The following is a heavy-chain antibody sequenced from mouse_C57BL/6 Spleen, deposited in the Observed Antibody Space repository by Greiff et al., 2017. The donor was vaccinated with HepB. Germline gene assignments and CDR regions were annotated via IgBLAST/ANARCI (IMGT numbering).Heavy chain of an antibody. J-gene: IGHJ1*03. CDR2: INPNNGGT. D-gene: IGHD1-1*01. V-gene: IGHV1-26*01. Sequence: VQLQQSGPELVKPGASVKISCQASGYTFTDYYMNWVKQSHGKSLEWIGDINPNNGGTSYNQKFKGKATLTVDKSSSTAYMELRSLTSEDSAVYYCARRDYGSHWYFDVWGTGTTVTVSS. CDR3: ARRDYGSHWYFDV. CDR1: GYTFTDYY.